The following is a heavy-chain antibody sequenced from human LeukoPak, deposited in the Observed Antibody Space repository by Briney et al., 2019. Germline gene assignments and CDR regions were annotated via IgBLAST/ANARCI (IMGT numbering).Heavy chain of an antibody. V-gene: IGHV1-2*04. CDR3: ARDFEYYYDTKWYAFDI. D-gene: IGHD3-22*01. Sequence: ASVKVSCKASGYTFADYYMHWVRQAPGQGLEWMGWINPHSGGTNYAQKFQGWVTMTRDTSISTAYMELSRLRSDDTAVYYCARDFEYYYDTKWYAFDIWGQGTMVAVSS. CDR2: INPHSGGT. CDR1: GYTFADYY. J-gene: IGHJ3*02.